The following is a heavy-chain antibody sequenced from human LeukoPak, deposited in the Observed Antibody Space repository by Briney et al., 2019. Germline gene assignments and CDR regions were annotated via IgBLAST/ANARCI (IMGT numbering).Heavy chain of an antibody. CDR1: GGSISSYH. V-gene: IGHV4-4*07. D-gene: IGHD3-22*01. CDR3: ARSRPVYYYDSSGYYSA. CDR2: IYTSGST. J-gene: IGHJ5*02. Sequence: TASETLSLTCTVSGGSISSYHWSWIRQPAGKGLEWIGRIYTSGSTNYNPSLKSRVTMSVDTSKNQFSLKLSSVTAADTAVYYCARSRPVYYYDSSGYYSAWGQGTLVTVSS.